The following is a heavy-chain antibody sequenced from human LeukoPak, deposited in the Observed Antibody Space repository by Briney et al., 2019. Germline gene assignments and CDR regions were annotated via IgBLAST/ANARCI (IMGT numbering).Heavy chain of an antibody. V-gene: IGHV3-30*18. CDR3: AKECYYDSSGHDY. CDR1: GFTFSNYG. CDR2: ISYDGSHK. D-gene: IGHD3-22*01. Sequence: GGSLRLSCAASGFTFSNYGMHWVRQAPGKGLEWVAVISYDGSHKYYADSVKGRFTLSRDNSKNTLYLQMNSLRAEDTAVYYCAKECYYDSSGHDYWGQGTLVTLSS. J-gene: IGHJ4*02.